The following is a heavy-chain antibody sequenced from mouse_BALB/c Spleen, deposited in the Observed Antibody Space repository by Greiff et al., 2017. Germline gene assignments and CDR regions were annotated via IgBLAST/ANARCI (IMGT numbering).Heavy chain of an antibody. V-gene: IGHV1-87*01. J-gene: IGHJ4*01. CDR1: GYTFTSYW. D-gene: IGHD1-1*01. Sequence: VQLQQSGAELARPGASVKLSCKASGYTFTSYWMQWVKQRPGQGLEWIGAIYPGDGDTRYTQKFKGKATLTADKSSSTAYMQLSSLASEDSAVYYCAREGGVDITTDAMDYWGQGTSVTVSS. CDR2: IYPGDGDT. CDR3: AREGGVDITTDAMDY.